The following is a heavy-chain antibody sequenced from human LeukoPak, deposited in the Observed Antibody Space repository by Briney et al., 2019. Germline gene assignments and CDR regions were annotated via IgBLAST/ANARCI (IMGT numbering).Heavy chain of an antibody. V-gene: IGHV3-66*01. CDR1: GFTVSSNY. Sequence: GGSLRLSCAASGFTVSSNYMTWVRQAPGKGLEWLSVIYSGGDTYYADSVKGRFTISRDNSKNTLYLQMNSLRAEDTAVYYCARRRGEGYFDCWGQGTLVTVSS. CDR3: ARRRGEGYFDC. J-gene: IGHJ4*02. CDR2: IYSGGDT.